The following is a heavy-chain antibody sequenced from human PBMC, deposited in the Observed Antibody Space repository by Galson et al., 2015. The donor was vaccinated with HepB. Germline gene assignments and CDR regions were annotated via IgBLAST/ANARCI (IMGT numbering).Heavy chain of an antibody. CDR1: GYTLTELS. V-gene: IGHV1-24*01. D-gene: IGHD3-10*01. CDR3: ATSPLWFGELHGDYYYGMDV. CDR2: FDPEDGET. Sequence: SVKVSCKVSGYTLTELSMHWVRQAPGKGLEWMGGFDPEDGETIYAQKFQGRVTMTEDTSTDTAYMELSSLRSEDTAVYYCATSPLWFGELHGDYYYGMDVWGQGTTVTASS. J-gene: IGHJ6*02.